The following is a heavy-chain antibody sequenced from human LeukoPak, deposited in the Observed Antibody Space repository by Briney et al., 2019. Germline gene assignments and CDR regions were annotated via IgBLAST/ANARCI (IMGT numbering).Heavy chain of an antibody. CDR1: GFTFISYA. V-gene: IGHV3-23*01. CDR2: ISGSGGST. Sequence: GGSLSLSCAASGFTFISYAMSWVRQAPGKGLEWVSAISGSGGSTYYADSVKGRFTISRDNSKNTLYLQMNSLRAEDTAVYYCAFYCSSTSCYPFDYWGQGTVVTVSS. D-gene: IGHD2-2*01. CDR3: AFYCSSTSCYPFDY. J-gene: IGHJ4*02.